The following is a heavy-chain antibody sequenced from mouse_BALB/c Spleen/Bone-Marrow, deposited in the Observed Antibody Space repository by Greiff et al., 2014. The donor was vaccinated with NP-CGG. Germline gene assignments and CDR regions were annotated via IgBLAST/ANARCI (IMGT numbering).Heavy chain of an antibody. V-gene: IGHV5-12*02. D-gene: IGHD3-2*01. CDR3: ARPPLDSSGYGWFAY. J-gene: IGHJ3*01. Sequence: EVQVVESGGGLVQPGGSLKLSCATSGFTFSDYYMYWVRQTPEKRLEWVAYISNGGGSTYYPDTVKGRFTISRDNAKNTLYLQMSRLKSEDTAMYYCARPPLDSSGYGWFAYWGQGTLVTVSA. CDR2: ISNGGGST. CDR1: GFTFSDYY.